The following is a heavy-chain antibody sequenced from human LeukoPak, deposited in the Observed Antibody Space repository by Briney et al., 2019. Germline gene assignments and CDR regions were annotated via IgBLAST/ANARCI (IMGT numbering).Heavy chain of an antibody. J-gene: IGHJ4*02. CDR1: GFTFSSYG. D-gene: IGHD4-17*01. V-gene: IGHV3-33*03. CDR2: VWYDGSNK. Sequence: PGGSLRLSCAASGFTFSSYGMHWVRQAPGKGLEWVAVVWYDGSNKYYADSVKGRFTISRDNSKNSLYLQMNSLRTEDTALYYCAKDSEYGDYPYYFDYWGQGTLVTVSS. CDR3: AKDSEYGDYPYYFDY.